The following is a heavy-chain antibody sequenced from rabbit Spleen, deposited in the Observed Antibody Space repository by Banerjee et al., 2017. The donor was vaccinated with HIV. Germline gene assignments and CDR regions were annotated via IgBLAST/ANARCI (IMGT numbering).Heavy chain of an antibody. CDR3: ARDLIAAIGWNFNL. CDR1: GFSLSSSYW. J-gene: IGHJ4*01. V-gene: IGHV1S45*01. D-gene: IGHD1-1*01. Sequence: QEQLVESGGDLVQPEGSLTLTCTASGFSLSSSYWICWVRQAPGKGLEWIACIGAGSGGNTYYASWAKGLFIISKTSSTTVTLQMTSLTVADTATYFCARDLIAAIGWNFNLWGPGTLVTVS. CDR2: IGAGSGGNT.